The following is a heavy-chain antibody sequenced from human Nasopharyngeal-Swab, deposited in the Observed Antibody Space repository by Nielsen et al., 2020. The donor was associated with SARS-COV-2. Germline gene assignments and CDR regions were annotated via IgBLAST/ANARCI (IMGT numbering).Heavy chain of an antibody. V-gene: IGHV4-39*07. Sequence: WIRQPPGKGLEWIGSIYYSGSTYYNLSLKSRVTISVDTSKNQFSLKLSSVTAADTAVYYCARSGSSWYGGAFDIWGQGTMVTVSS. D-gene: IGHD6-13*01. CDR3: ARSGSSWYGGAFDI. J-gene: IGHJ3*02. CDR2: IYYSGST.